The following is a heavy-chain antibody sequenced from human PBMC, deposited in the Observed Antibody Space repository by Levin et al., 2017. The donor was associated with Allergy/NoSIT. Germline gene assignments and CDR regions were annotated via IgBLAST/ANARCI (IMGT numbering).Heavy chain of an antibody. V-gene: IGHV1-46*03. CDR2: INPSGCST. D-gene: IGHD2-15*01. J-gene: IGHJ5*02. CDR3: AKETRYCSGGSCYPDHKYNWFDP. CDR1: GYTFTSYY. Sequence: ASVKVSCKASGYTFTSYYMHWVRQAPGQGLEWMGIINPSGCSTSYAQKFQGRVTMTRDTSPSTVYMELSSLRSEDTAVYYCAKETRYCSGGSCYPDHKYNWFDPWGQGTLVTVSS.